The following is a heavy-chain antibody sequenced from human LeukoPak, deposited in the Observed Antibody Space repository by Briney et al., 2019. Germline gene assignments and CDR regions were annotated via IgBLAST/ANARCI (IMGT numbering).Heavy chain of an antibody. V-gene: IGHV4-59*01. CDR1: GGSISSYY. Sequence: SETLSLTCSVSGGSISSYYWSWIRQPPGKGVEWVGYIYYSGSTNYNPSVKSRVTISVDTSKNQLSLKMSSVTAADTAAYYCARGAGRGSGSYYSSLFDYWGQGTLVTVSS. CDR3: ARGAGRGSGSYYSSLFDY. D-gene: IGHD3-10*01. CDR2: IYYSGST. J-gene: IGHJ4*02.